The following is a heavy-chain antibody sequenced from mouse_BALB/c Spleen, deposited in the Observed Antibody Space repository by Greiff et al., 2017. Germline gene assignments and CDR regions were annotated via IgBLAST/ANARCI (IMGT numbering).Heavy chain of an antibody. CDR2: INPYNGDT. D-gene: IGHD2-14*01. CDR1: GYSFTGYF. J-gene: IGHJ3*01. V-gene: IGHV1-20*02. Sequence: VQLQQSGPELVKPGASVKISCKASGYSFTGYFMNWVMQSHGKSLEWIGRINPYNGDTFYNQKFKGKATLTVDKSSSTAHMELRSLASEDSAVYYCAREGYYRYDEGAWFAYWGQGTLVTVSA. CDR3: AREGYYRYDEGAWFAY.